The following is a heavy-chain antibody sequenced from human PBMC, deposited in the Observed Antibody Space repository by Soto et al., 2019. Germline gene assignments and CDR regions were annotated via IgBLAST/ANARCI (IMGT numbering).Heavy chain of an antibody. Sequence: QVQLVESGGGVVQPGRSLRLSCAASGFTFSSYGMHWVRQAPGKGLEWVAAIWYDGSHKYYADSLKGPFTISRDNSKNMLYRQMNSLRAEDTAVYYCARVGSGSYWAKCYYDYMDVWGKGTTVTVSS. D-gene: IGHD3-10*01. J-gene: IGHJ6*03. CDR2: IWYDGSHK. V-gene: IGHV3-33*01. CDR1: GFTFSSYG. CDR3: ARVGSGSYWAKCYYDYMDV.